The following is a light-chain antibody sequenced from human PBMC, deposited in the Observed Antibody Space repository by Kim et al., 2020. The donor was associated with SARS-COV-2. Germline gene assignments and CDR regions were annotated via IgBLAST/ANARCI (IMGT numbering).Light chain of an antibody. CDR3: CSYAGSRTVV. J-gene: IGLJ3*02. V-gene: IGLV2-23*02. Sequence: QSALTQPASVSGSPGQSITVSCTGSSSDVGTYNLVSWYQQYPGKAPKLLIYEVSRRPSGVSNRFSGSKSGNTASLTISGLQAEDEADYYCCSYAGSRTVVFGGGTQLTVL. CDR2: EVS. CDR1: SSDVGTYNL.